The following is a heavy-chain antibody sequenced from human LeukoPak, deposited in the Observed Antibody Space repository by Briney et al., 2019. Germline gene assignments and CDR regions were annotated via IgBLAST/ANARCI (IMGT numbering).Heavy chain of an antibody. V-gene: IGHV4-59*01. CDR2: IYYSGST. Sequence: PSGTLSLTCTVSGGSSSSYYWSWIRQPPGKGLEWIGYIYYSGSTNYNPSLKSRVTISVDTSKNQFSLKLSSVTAADTAVYYCARAGAYDFWSGYYLAFDYWGQGTLVTVSS. CDR3: ARAGAYDFWSGYYLAFDY. CDR1: GGSSSSYY. J-gene: IGHJ4*02. D-gene: IGHD3-3*01.